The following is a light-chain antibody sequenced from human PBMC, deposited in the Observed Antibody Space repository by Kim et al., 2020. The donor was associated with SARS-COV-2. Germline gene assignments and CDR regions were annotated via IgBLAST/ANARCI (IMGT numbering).Light chain of an antibody. CDR3: QSYETGLSGWV. CDR1: TSTSGTNND. V-gene: IGLV1-40*01. J-gene: IGLJ3*02. Sequence: QRVASSCTATTSTSGTNNDFHWYQHIPGTATNLLIFGNSNRPSGVPVRFFGSKSGTSASLTITGLQAEDEAYYYCQSYETGLSGWVFGGGTQLTVL. CDR2: GNS.